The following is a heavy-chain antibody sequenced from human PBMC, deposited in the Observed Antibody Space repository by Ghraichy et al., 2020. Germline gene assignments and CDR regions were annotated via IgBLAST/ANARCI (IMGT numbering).Heavy chain of an antibody. J-gene: IGHJ3*02. CDR2: IYYSGST. Sequence: SXTLSLTCTVSGGSISSSSYYWGWIRQPPGKGLEWIGSIYYSGSTYYNPSLKSRVTISVDTSKNQFSLKLSSVTAADTAVYYCARVWSGYYWTKDAFDIWGQGTMVTVSS. D-gene: IGHD3-3*01. CDR1: GGSISSSSYY. V-gene: IGHV4-39*01. CDR3: ARVWSGYYWTKDAFDI.